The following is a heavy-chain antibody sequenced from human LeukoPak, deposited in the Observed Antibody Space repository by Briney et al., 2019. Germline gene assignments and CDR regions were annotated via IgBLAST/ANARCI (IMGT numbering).Heavy chain of an antibody. CDR2: INWNSDRV. J-gene: IGHJ4*02. CDR3: SKGAGYEQESRLEY. Sequence: PGRSLRLSCAASGFTFGNYDMHWVRQAPGKGLEWVSGINWNSDRVTYADSVKGRFTISRDNAKNSLYLQLSSLRVEDTAVYYCSKGAGYEQESRLEYWGQGALVTVSS. CDR1: GFTFGNYD. V-gene: IGHV3-9*01. D-gene: IGHD1-1*01.